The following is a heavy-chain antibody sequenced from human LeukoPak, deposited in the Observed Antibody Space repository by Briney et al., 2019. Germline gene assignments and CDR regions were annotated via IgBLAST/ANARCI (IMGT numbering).Heavy chain of an antibody. CDR3: AARWGYNGFDI. Sequence: GGSLRLSCAASGFIVSSNHMSCVRQAPGQGLEWVSVIYSGGGTYYADSVKGRFTISRDKSKNTLYLQMNSLRAEDTALFYCAARWGYNGFDIWGQGTMVAVST. CDR2: IYSGGGT. J-gene: IGHJ3*02. V-gene: IGHV3-53*01. D-gene: IGHD5-18*01. CDR1: GFIVSSNH.